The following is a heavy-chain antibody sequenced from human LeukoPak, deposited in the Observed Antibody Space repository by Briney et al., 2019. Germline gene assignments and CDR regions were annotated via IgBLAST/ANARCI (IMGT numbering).Heavy chain of an antibody. CDR2: IYYSGST. D-gene: IGHD3-22*01. Sequence: PSATLSLTCTVSGGSISGYYWSWIRQSPGKGLEWIGYIYYSGSTNYNPYLKSRVTISVDTSKNQFSLKLRSVTAADTAVYYCARATYYYDSSGYYIDALDIWGQGTMVTVSS. V-gene: IGHV4-59*01. CDR3: ARATYYYDSSGYYIDALDI. J-gene: IGHJ3*02. CDR1: GGSISGYY.